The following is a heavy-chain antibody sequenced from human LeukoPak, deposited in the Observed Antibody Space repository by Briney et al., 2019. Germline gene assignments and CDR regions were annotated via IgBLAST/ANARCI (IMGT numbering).Heavy chain of an antibody. CDR1: GLTVSRNY. J-gene: IGHJ5*02. Sequence: PGGSLRLSCAASGLTVSRNYMSWVRQAPGQGLEWVSVIYSGGSTIYADSVKGRFTISRHNSKNTLYLQMTSLRAEDTAVYYCARDIPVDSRSSVPKPVRDSWGQGTLVTVSS. V-gene: IGHV3-53*04. CDR3: ARDIPVDSRSSVPKPVRDS. D-gene: IGHD6-6*01. CDR2: IYSGGST.